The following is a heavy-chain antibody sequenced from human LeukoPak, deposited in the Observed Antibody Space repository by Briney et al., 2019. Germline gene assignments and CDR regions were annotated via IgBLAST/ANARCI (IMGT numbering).Heavy chain of an antibody. CDR3: ARDDYGGNSELGY. D-gene: IGHD4-23*01. CDR2: IIPIFGTA. Sequence: ASVKVSCKASGGTFSSYAISWVRQAPGQGLDWMGRIIPIFGTANYAQKFQGRVTITTDESTSTAYMELSSLRSEDTAVYYCARDDYGGNSELGYWGQGTLVTVSS. V-gene: IGHV1-69*05. J-gene: IGHJ4*02. CDR1: GGTFSSYA.